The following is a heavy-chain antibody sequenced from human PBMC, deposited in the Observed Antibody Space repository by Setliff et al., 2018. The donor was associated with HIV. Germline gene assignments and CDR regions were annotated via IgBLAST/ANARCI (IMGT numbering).Heavy chain of an antibody. CDR3: ARFEVDDCTNDVCSYYYGLYV. V-gene: IGHV4-59*03. Sequence: ASETLSLTCSVSGVSMTNNYWPWIRQSPGKGLEWIGYVHYSGNTRYNPSLKSRVTISVDTSKNKFSLKLTSVTAADSAMHYCARFEVDDCTNDVCSYYYGLYVWGQGTAVTVSS. CDR2: VHYSGNT. D-gene: IGHD2-8*01. CDR1: GVSMTNNY. J-gene: IGHJ6*02.